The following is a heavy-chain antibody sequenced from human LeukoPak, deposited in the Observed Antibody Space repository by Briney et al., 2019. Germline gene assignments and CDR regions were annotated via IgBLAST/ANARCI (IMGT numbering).Heavy chain of an antibody. Sequence: SETLSLTCTVSSGSTSGYYWSWIRQPPGKGLEWIGYSYYSGSTSYSPSLTSPVTILADTSKNQFSLKLTYVTPADTAVYYCARVRLGVGDAFDIWGQGTMVTVST. J-gene: IGHJ3*02. D-gene: IGHD3-10*01. V-gene: IGHV4-59*01. CDR1: SGSTSGYY. CDR3: ARVRLGVGDAFDI. CDR2: SYYSGST.